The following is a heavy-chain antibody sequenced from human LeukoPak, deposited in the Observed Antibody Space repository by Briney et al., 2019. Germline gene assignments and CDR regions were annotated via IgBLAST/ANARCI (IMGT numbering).Heavy chain of an antibody. CDR2: IYYSGST. CDR3: ARSYSGSYTHLY. Sequence: SQTLSLTCTVSGGSISSGDYYWSWIRQLPGKGLEWIGYIYYSGSTYYNPSLKSRVTISVDTSKNQFSLKLSSVTAADTAVYYCARSYSGSYTHLYWGQGTLVTVSS. D-gene: IGHD1-26*01. CDR1: GGSISSGDYY. V-gene: IGHV4-30-4*08. J-gene: IGHJ4*02.